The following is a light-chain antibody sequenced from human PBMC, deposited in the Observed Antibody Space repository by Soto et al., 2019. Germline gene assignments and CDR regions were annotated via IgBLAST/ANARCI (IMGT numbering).Light chain of an antibody. CDR3: QQCINWPLT. CDR2: DAS. J-gene: IGKJ4*01. Sequence: IVMTQSPATLSVSPGEGATLSCKASQTVYNNLAWYQQRPGQPPRLLIYDASTRANGISARFSGSGYGTEFTHAISSLQSEDFAVYFCQQCINWPLTFGGGTKGEIK. CDR1: QTVYNN. V-gene: IGKV3-15*01.